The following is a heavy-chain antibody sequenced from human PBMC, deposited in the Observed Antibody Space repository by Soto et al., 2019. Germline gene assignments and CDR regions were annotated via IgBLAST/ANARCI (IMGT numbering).Heavy chain of an antibody. D-gene: IGHD6-13*01. V-gene: IGHV3-23*01. J-gene: IGHJ4*02. CDR2: ISGSGGST. CDR3: ARRGPGTYFDY. CDR1: GFTFSSYA. Sequence: EVQLLDSGGGLVQPGGSLRLSCAASGFTFSSYAMNWVRQTPGKGLEWVSVISGSGGSTYYADSVKGRFTISRDNSKNTLYLQMNSLRAEDTAVYYCARRGPGTYFDYWGQGTLVTVSS.